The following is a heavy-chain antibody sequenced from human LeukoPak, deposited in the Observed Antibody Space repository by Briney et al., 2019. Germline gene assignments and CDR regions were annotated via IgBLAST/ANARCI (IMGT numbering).Heavy chain of an antibody. V-gene: IGHV4-4*02. Sequence: SETLSLTCAVSGGSISSTNWWIWVRPPPGKGLEWIGEIYHSGSTNYNPSLKSRVSISVDKSKNQFSLNLSSVTAADTAVYYCAREYTGSDYLDYWGPGTLVTVSS. CDR1: GGSISSTNW. J-gene: IGHJ4*02. D-gene: IGHD5-12*01. CDR3: AREYTGSDYLDY. CDR2: IYHSGST.